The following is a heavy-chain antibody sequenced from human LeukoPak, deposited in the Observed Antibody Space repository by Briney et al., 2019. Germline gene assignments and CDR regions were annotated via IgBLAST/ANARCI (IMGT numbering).Heavy chain of an antibody. V-gene: IGHV1-2*06. CDR3: ARVSLSRIAAPDY. CDR2: INPNSGGT. D-gene: IGHD6-13*01. Sequence: ASVKVSCKASGYTFTGYYMHWVRQAPGQGLEWMGRINPNSGGTNYAQKFQGRVTMTRDTSIGTAYMELSRLRSDDTAVYYCARVSLSRIAAPDYWGQGTLVTVSS. J-gene: IGHJ4*02. CDR1: GYTFTGYY.